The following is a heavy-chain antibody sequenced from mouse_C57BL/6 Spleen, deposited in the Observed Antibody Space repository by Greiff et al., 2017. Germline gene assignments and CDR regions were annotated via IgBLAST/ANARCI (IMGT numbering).Heavy chain of an antibody. CDR3: ARWYYGSSYNAMDY. V-gene: IGHV1-64*01. CDR1: GYTFTSYW. D-gene: IGHD1-1*01. J-gene: IGHJ4*01. CDR2: IYPNSGRT. Sequence: QVQLQQPGAELVKPGASVKLSCKASGYTFTSYWMPWVKQRPGQGLEWIGMIYPNSGRTNYNEKFKSKATLTVDTAYSTAYMQLSSLTSEDSAVYYCARWYYGSSYNAMDYWGQGTSVTVSS.